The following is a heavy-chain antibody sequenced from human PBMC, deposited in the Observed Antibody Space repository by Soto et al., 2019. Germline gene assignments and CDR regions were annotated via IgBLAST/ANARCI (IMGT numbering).Heavy chain of an antibody. V-gene: IGHV4-31*02. J-gene: IGHJ4*02. CDR3: ARAVRHYFDY. D-gene: IGHD3-22*01. CDR2: IYYSGTA. Sequence: WTWIRQYPGKGLEWIGYIYYSGTAYYNPSVESRVSISVDTSKNQFSLKLSSVTAADTAVYYCARAVRHYFDYWGQGTLVTVSS.